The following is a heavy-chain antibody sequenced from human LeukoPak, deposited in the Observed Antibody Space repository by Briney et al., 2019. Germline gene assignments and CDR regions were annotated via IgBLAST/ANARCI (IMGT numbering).Heavy chain of an antibody. V-gene: IGHV4-59*01. CDR1: GGSISSYY. Sequence: SETLSLTCTVSGGSISSYYWSWIRQPPGKGLEWIGYIYYSGSTNYNPSLKSRVTISVDTSKNQFSLKLGSVTAADTAVYYCARSKYYYDSSGYYPTVYFDYWGQGTLVTVSS. CDR2: IYYSGST. J-gene: IGHJ4*02. D-gene: IGHD3-22*01. CDR3: ARSKYYYDSSGYYPTVYFDY.